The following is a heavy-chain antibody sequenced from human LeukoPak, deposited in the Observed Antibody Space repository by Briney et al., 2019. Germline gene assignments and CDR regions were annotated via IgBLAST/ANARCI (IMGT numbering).Heavy chain of an antibody. V-gene: IGHV3-30*04. CDR1: GFTFSSDA. Sequence: GGSLRLSCAASGFTFSSDAMHWVRQAPGKGLEWVAVISYDGSNKYYADSVKGRFTISRDNSKNTLYLQMNSLRAEDTAVYYCARDAHDCSSTSCYGEGFDYWGQGTLVTVSS. CDR2: ISYDGSNK. CDR3: ARDAHDCSSTSCYGEGFDY. D-gene: IGHD2-2*01. J-gene: IGHJ4*02.